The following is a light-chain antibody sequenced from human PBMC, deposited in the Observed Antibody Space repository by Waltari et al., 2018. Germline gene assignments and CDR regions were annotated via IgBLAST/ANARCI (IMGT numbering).Light chain of an antibody. CDR1: QSISSW. Sequence: DIQMTQSPSTLSASVGDRVTITCRASQSISSWLAWYQQKPGKAPKLLIYQASSLESGVPSRFSGRGSGTEFTLTISSLQPDDFATYYCQQYNSYWYTFGQGTKLEIK. CDR3: QQYNSYWYT. V-gene: IGKV1-5*03. CDR2: QAS. J-gene: IGKJ2*01.